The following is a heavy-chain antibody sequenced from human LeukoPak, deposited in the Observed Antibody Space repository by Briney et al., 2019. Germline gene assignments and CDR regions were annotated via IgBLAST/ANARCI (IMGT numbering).Heavy chain of an antibody. CDR1: GGSFRGYY. CDR2: INHSGST. CDR3: ARAHYYDSSADFDY. V-gene: IGHV4-34*01. D-gene: IGHD3-22*01. Sequence: SETLSLTCAVYGGSFRGYYWSWIRQPPGKGLEWIGEINHSGSTNYNPSLKSRVTISVDTSKNQFSLKLSSVTAADTAVYYCARAHYYDSSADFDYWGQGTLVTVSS. J-gene: IGHJ4*02.